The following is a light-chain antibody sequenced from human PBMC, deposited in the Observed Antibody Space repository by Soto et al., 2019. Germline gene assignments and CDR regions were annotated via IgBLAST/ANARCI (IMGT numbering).Light chain of an antibody. CDR2: GAT. Sequence: EIVMTESPVTLSVFPGERATLSCRASQSVSTKLAWYQHKPGQAPRLLIYGATTRAPDVPARFSGSGSGTDFILTISSLQSEDFAVYYCQQYNDWPWTFGQGTKVEIK. J-gene: IGKJ1*01. CDR1: QSVSTK. V-gene: IGKV3-15*01. CDR3: QQYNDWPWT.